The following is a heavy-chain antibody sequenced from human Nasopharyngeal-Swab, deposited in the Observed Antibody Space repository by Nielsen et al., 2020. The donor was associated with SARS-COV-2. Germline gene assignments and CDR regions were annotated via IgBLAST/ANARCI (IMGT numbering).Heavy chain of an antibody. D-gene: IGHD1-1*01. V-gene: IGHV3-49*04. CDR3: IRGGDWDDHNYHYYYHMDV. CDR2: SRGRVNGGTT. CDR1: GFTFAEHA. Sequence: GGSLTLSSTASGFTFAEHAMNWVRQAPGQGLAWVGVSRGRVNGGTTEYAASVRGRFAISKDDSKNIVFLQMNNLKTEDTGVYYCIRGGDWDDHNYHYYYHMDVWGKGTTVTVSS. J-gene: IGHJ6*03.